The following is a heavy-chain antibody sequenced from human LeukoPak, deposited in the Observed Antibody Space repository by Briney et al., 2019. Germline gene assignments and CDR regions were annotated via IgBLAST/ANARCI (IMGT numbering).Heavy chain of an antibody. J-gene: IGHJ3*01. CDR2: ISSSGATT. D-gene: IGHD4-17*01. V-gene: IGHV3-23*01. CDR1: GFTFSNHA. CDR3: AGKTTGRVHPFDF. Sequence: GGSLRLSCAGSGFTFSNHAMSWVRQAPGKGLEWVSAISSSGATTYYADSVKGRFTISRDNSKNTLYLQMNSLRADDTAVYYCAGKTTGRVHPFDFWGQGTMVTVSS.